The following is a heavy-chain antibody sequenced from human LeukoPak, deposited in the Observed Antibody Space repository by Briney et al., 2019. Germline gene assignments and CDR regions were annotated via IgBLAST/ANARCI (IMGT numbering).Heavy chain of an antibody. Sequence: SETLSLTCTVSGGSISSYYWSWIRQPPGKGLEWIGYIYYSGSTNYNPSLKSRVTISVDTSKNQFSLKLSSVTAADTAVYYCASGWRDGDNSDYYYYGMDVRGQGTTVPVS. CDR2: IYYSGST. D-gene: IGHD5-24*01. CDR3: ASGWRDGDNSDYYYYGMDV. CDR1: GGSISSYY. V-gene: IGHV4-59*08. J-gene: IGHJ6*02.